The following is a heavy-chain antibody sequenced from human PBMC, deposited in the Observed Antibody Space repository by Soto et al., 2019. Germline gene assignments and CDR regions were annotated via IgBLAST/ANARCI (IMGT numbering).Heavy chain of an antibody. Sequence: SEILSLTCTVSGGSISTSDYYWGWIRQPPGKGLEWIGSIYNSGGTYYNPSLKSRVTMSVDTSKNQLSLKLGSVTAADTAVYYCARRRTTSWFDPWGQGALVTVSS. CDR3: ARRRTTSWFDP. CDR2: IYNSGGT. D-gene: IGHD1-7*01. J-gene: IGHJ5*02. V-gene: IGHV4-39*01. CDR1: GGSISTSDYY.